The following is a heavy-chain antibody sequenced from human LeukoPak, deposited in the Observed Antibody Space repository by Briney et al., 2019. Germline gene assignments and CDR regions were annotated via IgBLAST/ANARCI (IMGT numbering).Heavy chain of an antibody. CDR3: ARDPPRVGAPDY. J-gene: IGHJ4*02. CDR1: GYNFTAYY. V-gene: IGHV1-2*02. CDR2: INPTIGCT. D-gene: IGHD1-26*01. Sequence: ASVKVSCKASGYNFTAYYIHWVRQAPGQGLEWMGWINPTIGCTKYAQKFQGRVTMTWDTSISTAYMDLTRLRSDDPAVYFCARDPPRVGAPDYWGQGTLLTVSS.